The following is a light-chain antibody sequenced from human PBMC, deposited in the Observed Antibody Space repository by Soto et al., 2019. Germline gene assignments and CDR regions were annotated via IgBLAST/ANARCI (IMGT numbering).Light chain of an antibody. Sequence: EIVLTQSPATLSLSPGERATLSCRASQSVSSYLAWYQQKPGQAPRLLMYDASNRATGIPARFSGSGSGTDFTLTISSLEPEYFAVYYCQQRSNWPLMYTFGQGTKLEIK. CDR1: QSVSSY. CDR3: QQRSNWPLMYT. V-gene: IGKV3-11*01. J-gene: IGKJ2*01. CDR2: DAS.